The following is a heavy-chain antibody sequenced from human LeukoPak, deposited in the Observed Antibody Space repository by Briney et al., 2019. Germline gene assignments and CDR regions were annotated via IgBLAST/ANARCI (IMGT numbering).Heavy chain of an antibody. CDR3: AKDQNGYEKPADH. Sequence: AGGSLRLSCAASGFPFSSCAMSWVRQAPGKGLEWVSAISGSGYGTSYADSGKGRFTISRVNSKNTLFLQRNSLKAEDTAVYSCAKDQNGYEKPADHWGEGTLVTVSS. J-gene: IGHJ5*02. D-gene: IGHD3-22*01. CDR2: ISGSGYGT. V-gene: IGHV3-23*01. CDR1: GFPFSSCA.